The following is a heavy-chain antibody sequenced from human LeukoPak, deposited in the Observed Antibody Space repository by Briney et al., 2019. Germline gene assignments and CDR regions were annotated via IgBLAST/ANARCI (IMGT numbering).Heavy chain of an antibody. V-gene: IGHV3-7*01. CDR2: IKQDGSEK. CDR3: ARDGVENVAVADLTWFDS. CDR1: GFTFRNFW. J-gene: IGHJ5*01. Sequence: GGSLRLSCAASGFTFRNFWMSWVRQAPGKGLEWVANIKQDGSEKYSVDSVKGRFTISRDNAKSSLYLQMNSLSAEDSALYYCARDGVENVAVADLTWFDSWGQGALVIVSP. D-gene: IGHD6-19*01.